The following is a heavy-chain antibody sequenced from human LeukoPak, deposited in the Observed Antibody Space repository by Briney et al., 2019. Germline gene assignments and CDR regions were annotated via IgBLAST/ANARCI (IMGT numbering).Heavy chain of an antibody. CDR2: INHSGST. J-gene: IGHJ5*02. CDR1: GGSFSGYY. Sequence: SETLSLTCAVYGGSFSGYYWSWIRQPPGKGLEWIGEINHSGSTNYNPSLKSRVTISVDTSKNQFSLKLSPVTAADTAVYYCARRSRGRSWFDPWGQGTLVTVSS. V-gene: IGHV4-34*01. CDR3: ARRSRGRSWFDP. D-gene: IGHD1-26*01.